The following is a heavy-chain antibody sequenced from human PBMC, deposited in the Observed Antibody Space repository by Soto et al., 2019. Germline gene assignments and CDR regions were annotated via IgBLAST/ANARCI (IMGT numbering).Heavy chain of an antibody. J-gene: IGHJ6*02. CDR3: ARDFVFGSGRPIYYYGMDV. CDR2: ISAYNGNT. D-gene: IGHD6-19*01. V-gene: IGHV1-18*01. Sequence: ASVKVSCKASGYTFTSYGISWVRQAPGQGPEWMGWISAYNGNTNYAQKLQGRVTMTTDTSTSTAYMELRSLRSDDTAVYYCARDFVFGSGRPIYYYGMDVWGQGTTVTVSS. CDR1: GYTFTSYG.